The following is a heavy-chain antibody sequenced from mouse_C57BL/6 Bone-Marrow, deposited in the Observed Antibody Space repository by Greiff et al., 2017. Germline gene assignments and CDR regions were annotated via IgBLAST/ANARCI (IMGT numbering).Heavy chain of an antibody. CDR3: ARAGCSNFYAMDY. Sequence: QVQLQQSGAELARPGASVKLSCKASGYTFTSYGISWVKQRTGQGLEWIGKIYPRSGNTYYNEKFKGKATLTADKSSSTAYMELRSLTSEDSAVYFCARAGCSNFYAMDYWGKGTSVTVSS. CDR1: GYTFTSYG. V-gene: IGHV1-81*01. J-gene: IGHJ4*01. D-gene: IGHD2-5*01. CDR2: IYPRSGNT.